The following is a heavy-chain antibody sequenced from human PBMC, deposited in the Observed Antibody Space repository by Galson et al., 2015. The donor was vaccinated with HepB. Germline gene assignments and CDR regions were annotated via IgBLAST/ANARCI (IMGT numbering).Heavy chain of an antibody. D-gene: IGHD6-13*01. Sequence: SVKVSCKASGYTFTSYHMHWVRQAPGQGLEWMGIINPGGGSTTYPQKFQGRVTMTRDTSTSTVYMELSSLRSEDTAVYYCARGGLAAAGLKWFDPWGQGTLVTVSP. CDR2: INPGGGST. J-gene: IGHJ5*02. CDR3: ARGGLAAAGLKWFDP. CDR1: GYTFTSYH. V-gene: IGHV1-46*01.